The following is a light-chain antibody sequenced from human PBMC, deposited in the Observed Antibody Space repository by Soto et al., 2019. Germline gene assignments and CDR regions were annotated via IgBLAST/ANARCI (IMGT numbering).Light chain of an antibody. J-gene: IGLJ2*01. CDR2: DDD. V-gene: IGLV1-51*01. CDR3: ATWDSSLNVVL. Sequence: QSVLTQPPSVSAAPGETVTISCSGSTSNIGSHYVSWYQQFPRTAPKLLIYDDDRPPSGMPDRFSGSKSGTSATLGITGLQAGEEADYYCATWDSSLNVVLFGGGTKVTVL. CDR1: TSNIGSHY.